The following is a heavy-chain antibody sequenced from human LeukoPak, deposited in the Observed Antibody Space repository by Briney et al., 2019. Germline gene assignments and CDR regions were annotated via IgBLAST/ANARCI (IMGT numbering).Heavy chain of an antibody. D-gene: IGHD2-8*01. CDR2: ISGRSSNT. J-gene: IGHJ3*01. Sequence: GGSLKLACDASGFSFSVYTMNWVRQAPGKGLEWVASISGRSSNTDYRDSVWGRFTVSRDNAKGTLYLQMSGLRVEDTADYYCARENGFGDSFDFWGHGTMVIVSA. CDR3: ARENGFGDSFDF. CDR1: GFSFSVYT. V-gene: IGHV3-21*01.